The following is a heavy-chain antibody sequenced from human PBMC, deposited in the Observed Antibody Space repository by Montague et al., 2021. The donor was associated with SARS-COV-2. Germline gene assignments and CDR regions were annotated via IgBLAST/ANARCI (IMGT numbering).Heavy chain of an antibody. CDR3: ARSGVGIFDFSYFDS. CDR2: RYQSGAT. Sequence: SETRSLTCSVSGFSISSGYYWGWIRQTPGKVLEWIGSRYQSGATYYSPSLKRPVTILLDTSKNQFSLSLTSVTAADTAVYYCARSGVGIFDFSYFDSWGQGSLVIVSS. D-gene: IGHD3-3*01. J-gene: IGHJ4*02. V-gene: IGHV4-38-2*02. CDR1: GFSISSGYY.